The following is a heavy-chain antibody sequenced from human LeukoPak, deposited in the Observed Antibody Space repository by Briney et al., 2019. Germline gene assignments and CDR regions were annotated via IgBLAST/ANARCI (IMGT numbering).Heavy chain of an antibody. V-gene: IGHV4-59*01. Sequence: PSETLSLTCTVSGDSITNYYWAWIRQPPGKGLEWIGYIYYSGSTNYNPSLKSRVTISVDMSKNQFSLKLTSVTAADTAVYYCARVHLYASGGYSDYWGQGTLVTVSS. CDR1: GDSITNYY. D-gene: IGHD3-10*01. CDR2: IYYSGST. CDR3: ARVHLYASGGYSDY. J-gene: IGHJ4*02.